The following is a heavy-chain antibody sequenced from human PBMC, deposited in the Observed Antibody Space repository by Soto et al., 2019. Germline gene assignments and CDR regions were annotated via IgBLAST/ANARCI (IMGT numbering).Heavy chain of an antibody. CDR3: AKDLEYPYYVDY. CDR2: ISYDGSNK. Sequence: QVQLVESGGGVVQPGRSLRLSCAASGFTFSSYGMHWVRQAPGKGLEWVAVISYDGSNKFYADSVKGRFTISRDNSKNTLYLQMNSLRAEDTAVYYCAKDLEYPYYVDYWGQGTLVTVSS. J-gene: IGHJ4*02. D-gene: IGHD6-6*01. V-gene: IGHV3-30*18. CDR1: GFTFSSYG.